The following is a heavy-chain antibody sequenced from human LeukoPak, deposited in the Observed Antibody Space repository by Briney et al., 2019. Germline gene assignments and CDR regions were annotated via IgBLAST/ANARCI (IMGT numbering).Heavy chain of an antibody. J-gene: IGHJ4*02. CDR3: ATGYSSTWYYFDY. D-gene: IGHD6-13*01. V-gene: IGHV4-59*01. CDR1: GDSISSYY. CDR2: IYHSGST. Sequence: SETLSLTCTVSGDSISSYYWSWIRQPPGKRLGWIGYIYHSGSTNYNPSLKSQVTISADTSKDQFSLKLASVTAADTAVYYCATGYSSTWYYFDYWGQGTLVTVSS.